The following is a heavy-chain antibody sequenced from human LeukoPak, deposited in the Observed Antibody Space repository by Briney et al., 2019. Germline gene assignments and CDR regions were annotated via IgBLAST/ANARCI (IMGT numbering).Heavy chain of an antibody. V-gene: IGHV3-64*01. D-gene: IGHD3-3*01. J-gene: IGHJ6*03. CDR1: GFTFSSYA. CDR2: ISSNGGST. CDR3: ARGPESKRTYYDFWSGYYNYYYMDV. Sequence: GSLRLSCAASGFTFSSYAMHWVRQAPGKGLEYVSAISSNGGSTYYANSVKGRFTISRDNSKNTLYLQMGSLRAEDMAVYYCARGPESKRTYYDFWSGYYNYYYMDVWGKGTTVTVSS.